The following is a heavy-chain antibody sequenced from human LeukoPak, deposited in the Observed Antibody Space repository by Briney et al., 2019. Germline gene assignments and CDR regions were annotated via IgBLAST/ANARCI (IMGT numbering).Heavy chain of an antibody. J-gene: IGHJ6*03. D-gene: IGHD6-19*01. CDR3: AKGSKAVLFTRDHYMDV. Sequence: GGPLRLSCAASGFTFSSYWMSWVRQAPGKGLEWVANIKQDGSERYYVDSVKGRFTISRDNAKNSLYLQMNSLRAEDTAVYYCAKGSKAVLFTRDHYMDVWGKGTTVTMSS. V-gene: IGHV3-7*01. CDR2: IKQDGSER. CDR1: GFTFSSYW.